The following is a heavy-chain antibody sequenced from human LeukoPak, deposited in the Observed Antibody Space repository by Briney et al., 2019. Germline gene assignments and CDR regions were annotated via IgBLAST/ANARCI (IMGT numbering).Heavy chain of an antibody. CDR1: GFTFSSYS. V-gene: IGHV3-21*01. CDR2: ISSSNSYI. CDR3: ARLSAYYYGSFFYYYMDV. J-gene: IGHJ6*03. Sequence: PGGSLRLSCAASGFTFSSYSMNWVRQAPGKGLEWVSSISSSNSYIYCADSVKGRFTISRDNAKNSLYLQMNSLRAEDTALYYCARLSAYYYGSFFYYYMDVWGKGTTVTVSS. D-gene: IGHD3-10*01.